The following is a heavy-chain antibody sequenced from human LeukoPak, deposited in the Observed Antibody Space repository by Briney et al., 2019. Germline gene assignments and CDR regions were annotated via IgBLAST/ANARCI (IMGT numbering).Heavy chain of an antibody. CDR3: ASTVDIVAVDY. CDR1: GFTFSSYA. V-gene: IGHV3-30-3*01. J-gene: IGHJ4*02. Sequence: PGRSLRLSCAASGFTFSSYAMHWVRQAPGKGLEWVALISYDGSGQYYTESVKGRFTISRDNSKNTLYLQMNSLRAEDTAVYYCASTVDIVAVDYWGQGTLVTVSS. CDR2: ISYDGSGQ. D-gene: IGHD5-12*01.